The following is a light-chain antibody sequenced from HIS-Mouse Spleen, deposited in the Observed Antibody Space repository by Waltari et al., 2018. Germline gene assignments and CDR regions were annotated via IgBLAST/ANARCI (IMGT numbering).Light chain of an antibody. CDR3: QQRSNGS. CDR2: AAS. CDR1: QGISSY. V-gene: IGKV1-8*01. J-gene: IGKJ4*01. Sequence: AIRMTQSPSSFSASTGDRVTITCRASQGISSYLAWYQQKPGKAPKLLIYAASTLQSGVPSRFSGSGSGTDFTLTISCLQSEDFAVYYCQQRSNGSFGGGTKVEIK.